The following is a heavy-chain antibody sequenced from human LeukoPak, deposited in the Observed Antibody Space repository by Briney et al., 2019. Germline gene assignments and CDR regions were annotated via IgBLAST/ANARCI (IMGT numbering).Heavy chain of an antibody. D-gene: IGHD5-18*01. CDR1: GYSISSGYY. Sequence: SETLSLTCTVSGYSISSGYYWGWIRQPPRKGLEWIGSIYHNGNTYYNPSLKSRVTISVDTSKNEFSLKLSSVTAADTAVYYCARAPADVDTVMAGGAFDIWGQGTMVTVSS. CDR2: IYHNGNT. CDR3: ARAPADVDTVMAGGAFDI. J-gene: IGHJ3*02. V-gene: IGHV4-38-2*02.